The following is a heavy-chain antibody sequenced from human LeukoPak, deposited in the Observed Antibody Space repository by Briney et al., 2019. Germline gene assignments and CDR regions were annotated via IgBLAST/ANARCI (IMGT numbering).Heavy chain of an antibody. Sequence: SETLSLTCSVSGVSISSSNSYWGWIRQPPGKGLEWIGSIYYTGNTYYNASVKSQVSISIDTSKDQFSLRLTSVTAADTAVYFCARQTGSGLFLLPGGQGTLVTVSS. CDR2: IYYTGNT. V-gene: IGHV4-39*01. J-gene: IGHJ4*02. D-gene: IGHD3/OR15-3a*01. CDR3: ARQTGSGLFLLP. CDR1: GVSISSSNSY.